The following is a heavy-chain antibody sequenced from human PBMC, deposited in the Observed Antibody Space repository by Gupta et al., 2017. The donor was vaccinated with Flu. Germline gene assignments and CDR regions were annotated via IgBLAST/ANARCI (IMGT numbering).Heavy chain of an antibody. CDR2: IYYSGST. CDR3: AAVAGTNYYGMDV. Sequence: QLQLQESGPGLVRPSETLSLTCNVSGGSISSSSYYWGWLRQPPGKGLEWIGSIYYSGSTYYTPSLKSRVTISVDTSKNQFSLKLSSVTAADTAVYYCAAVAGTNYYGMDVWGQGTTVTGSS. D-gene: IGHD6-19*01. CDR1: GGSISSSSYY. J-gene: IGHJ6*02. V-gene: IGHV4-39*01.